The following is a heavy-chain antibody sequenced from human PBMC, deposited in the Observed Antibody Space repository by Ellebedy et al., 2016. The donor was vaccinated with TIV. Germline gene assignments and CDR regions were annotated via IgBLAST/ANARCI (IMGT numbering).Heavy chain of an antibody. CDR1: GYTFTSYA. V-gene: IGHV1-3*01. J-gene: IGHJ4*02. CDR3: ARVGVKYYDSSGYRYYFDS. Sequence: AASVKVSCKASGYTFTSYAMHWVRQAPGQRLEWMGWINAGNGNTKYSQKFQGRVTITRDTSASTAYMELRSLRSDDTAVYYCARVGVKYYDSSGYRYYFDSWGQGTLVTVSS. CDR2: INAGNGNT. D-gene: IGHD3-22*01.